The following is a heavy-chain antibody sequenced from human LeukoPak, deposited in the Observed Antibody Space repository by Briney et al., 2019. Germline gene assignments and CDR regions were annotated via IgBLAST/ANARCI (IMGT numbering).Heavy chain of an antibody. D-gene: IGHD6-13*01. CDR3: ARGGEYSSTWRYYYYMDV. CDR2: ISSSGSSI. Sequence: GGSLRLSCAASGFTFSSYEMNWVRQAPGKGLEWVSYISSSGSSIYFADSVKGRFTISRDNAKNSLYLQMNSLRAEDTAVYYCARGGEYSSTWRYYYYMDVWGKGTTVTISS. J-gene: IGHJ6*03. CDR1: GFTFSSYE. V-gene: IGHV3-48*03.